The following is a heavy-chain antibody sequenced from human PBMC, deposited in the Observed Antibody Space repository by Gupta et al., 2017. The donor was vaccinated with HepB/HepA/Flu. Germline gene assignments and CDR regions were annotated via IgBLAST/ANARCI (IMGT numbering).Heavy chain of an antibody. Sequence: EVQLLESGGGLVQPGGSLRLPCAASGFTFSSYAMSWVRQAPGKGLEWVSAISGSGGSTYYADAGRSRFTIPRENSKNMLYLLMTSMRDKETGVYYCAKVGTVSPSYFLAYWCQGYLVAVS. CDR2: ISGSGGST. V-gene: IGHV3-23*01. CDR3: AKVGTVSPSYFLAY. D-gene: IGHD1-26*01. CDR1: GFTFSSYA. J-gene: IGHJ4*02.